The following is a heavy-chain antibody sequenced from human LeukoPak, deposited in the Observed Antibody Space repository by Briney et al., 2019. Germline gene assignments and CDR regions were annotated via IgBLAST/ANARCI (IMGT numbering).Heavy chain of an antibody. CDR1: GGSISSYY. Sequence: SETLSLTCTVSGGSISSYYWSWIRQPPGKGLEWIGYIYYSGSTNYNPSLKSRVTISVDTSKNQFPLKLSSVTAADTAVYYCARALYSSSWYLDYWGQGTLVTVSS. CDR2: IYYSGST. V-gene: IGHV4-59*01. CDR3: ARALYSSSWYLDY. J-gene: IGHJ4*02. D-gene: IGHD6-13*01.